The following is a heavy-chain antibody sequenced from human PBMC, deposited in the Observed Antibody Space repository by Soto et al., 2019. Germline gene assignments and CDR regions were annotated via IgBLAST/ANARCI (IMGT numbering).Heavy chain of an antibody. Sequence: SETLSLTCAVYGGSFSGYYWGWIRQPPVKVLEWIGEINHSGSTNYNPSLKSLVTISVDTSKNQFSLKLSSVTAADTAVYYCARGRIVYCSGSSCRYYFDYWGQGTLVTVSS. CDR1: GGSFSGYY. CDR2: INHSGST. V-gene: IGHV4-34*01. J-gene: IGHJ4*02. CDR3: ARGRIVYCSGSSCRYYFDY. D-gene: IGHD2-15*01.